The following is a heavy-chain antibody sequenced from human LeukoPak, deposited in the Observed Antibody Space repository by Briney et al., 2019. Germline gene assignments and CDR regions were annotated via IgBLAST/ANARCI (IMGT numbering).Heavy chain of an antibody. D-gene: IGHD5/OR15-5a*01. J-gene: IGHJ4*02. CDR2: IIAANGKT. V-gene: IGHV1-3*01. Sequence: GESLKISCKASGYSFTSYWIGWVRQAPGQRLEWMAWIIAANGKTKYSRKFQGRVSITTDTSARTAYMELRSLGSEDTAIYYCARSKDFPFFDAWGQGTLVTVSS. CDR3: ARSKDFPFFDA. CDR1: GYSFTSYW.